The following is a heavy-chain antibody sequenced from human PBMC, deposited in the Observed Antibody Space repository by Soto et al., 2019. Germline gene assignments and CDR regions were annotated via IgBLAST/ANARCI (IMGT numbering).Heavy chain of an antibody. V-gene: IGHV4-31*03. CDR3: ARDRYIYGC. D-gene: IGHD5-18*01. Sequence: SETLSLTCNVSNGSISSSGYYWSWIRQHPGQGLEWIGYIYYSGSTYYNPSLKSRVTISVDTSKNQFSLKLSSVTAADTAVDYGARDRYIYGCWGQGTLVTVSS. J-gene: IGHJ4*02. CDR1: NGSISSSGYY. CDR2: IYYSGST.